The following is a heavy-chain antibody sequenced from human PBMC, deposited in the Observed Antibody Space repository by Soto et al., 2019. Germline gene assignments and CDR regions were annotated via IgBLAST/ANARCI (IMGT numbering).Heavy chain of an antibody. D-gene: IGHD2-15*01. CDR2: IYQSGIT. Sequence: SETLSLTCAVSGGSITTGHWWTWARQSPGKGLEWIGEIYQSGITNYNPSLNSRLSISMDQSKNQFSLKLTSVTAADTALYFCARGFSFSDNSDNDRIYFYYGLNVWGQGTTVTVSS. CDR3: ARGFSFSDNSDNDRIYFYYGLNV. CDR1: GGSITTGHW. V-gene: IGHV4-4*02. J-gene: IGHJ6*02.